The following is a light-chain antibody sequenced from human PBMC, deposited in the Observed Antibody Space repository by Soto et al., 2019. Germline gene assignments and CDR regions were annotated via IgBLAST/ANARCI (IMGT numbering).Light chain of an antibody. CDR1: QSVSSY. CDR2: DAS. J-gene: IGKJ2*01. Sequence: EIVLTQSPATLSLSPGERATLSCRASQSVSSYLAWYQQKPGQAPRLLIYDASNRATGIPARFSGSGSGTDFTLTISSLEPEDFAVYYCQQRSNWPPAGYTFGQGNKLEIK. CDR3: QQRSNWPPAGYT. V-gene: IGKV3-11*01.